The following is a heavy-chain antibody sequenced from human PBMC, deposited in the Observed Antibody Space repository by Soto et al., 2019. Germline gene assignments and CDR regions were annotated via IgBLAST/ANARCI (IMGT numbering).Heavy chain of an antibody. J-gene: IGHJ4*02. V-gene: IGHV1-69*13. Sequence: SVKVSCKASGGSFGKSAINWVRQTPGQGLEWLGGFIPVYRTLNYAQKFQGRVAITADESTGTAYMTLSSLASDDTAVYYCATGVIWIGYFTVDSWGQGTRVTVSS. D-gene: IGHD3-3*01. CDR2: FIPVYRTL. CDR1: GGSFGKSA. CDR3: ATGVIWIGYFTVDS.